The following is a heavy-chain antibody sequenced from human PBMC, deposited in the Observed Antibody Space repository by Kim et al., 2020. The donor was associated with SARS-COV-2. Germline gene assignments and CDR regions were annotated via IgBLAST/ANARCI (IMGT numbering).Heavy chain of an antibody. CDR2: INHSGST. CDR3: ARAGGYSSGWTRGFDY. J-gene: IGHJ4*02. CDR1: GGSFSGYY. D-gene: IGHD6-19*01. V-gene: IGHV4-34*01. Sequence: SETLSLTCAVYGGSFSGYYWSWIRQPPGKGLEWIGEINHSGSTNYNASLKSRVTISVDTSKNQFSLKLSSVTAADTAVYYCARAGGYSSGWTRGFDYWGQGTLVTVSS.